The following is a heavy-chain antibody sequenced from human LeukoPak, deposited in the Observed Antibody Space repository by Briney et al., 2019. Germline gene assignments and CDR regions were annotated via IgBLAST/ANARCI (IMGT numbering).Heavy chain of an antibody. CDR2: ISWNSATI. J-gene: IGHJ3*02. CDR3: ARIVRGIVMPQNAFDI. Sequence: GGSLRLSCAASGFTFDTYAMHWVRQGPGKGLEWVSGISWNSATITYADSVQGRFTISRDNAKNSLYLQMNILRAEDTAVYYCARIVRGIVMPQNAFDIWGQGTMVTVSS. CDR1: GFTFDTYA. V-gene: IGHV3-9*01. D-gene: IGHD3-22*01.